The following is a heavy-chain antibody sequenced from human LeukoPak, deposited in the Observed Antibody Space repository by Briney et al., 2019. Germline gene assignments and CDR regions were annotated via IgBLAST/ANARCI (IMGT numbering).Heavy chain of an antibody. CDR1: GFTVSSNY. CDR2: IYSGGST. CDR3: AREFLESAMSHDAFDI. D-gene: IGHD3-3*01. V-gene: IGHV3-66*01. J-gene: IGHJ3*02. Sequence: GGSLRLSCAASGFTVSSNYMSWVRQAPGKGLEWVSVIYSGGSTYCADSVKGRFTISRDNSKNTLYLQMNSLRAEDTAVYYCAREFLESAMSHDAFDIWGQGTMVTVSS.